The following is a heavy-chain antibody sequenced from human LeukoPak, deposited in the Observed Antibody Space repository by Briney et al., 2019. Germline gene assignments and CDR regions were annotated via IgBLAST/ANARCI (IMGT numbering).Heavy chain of an antibody. CDR2: ISLRGADA. CDR1: GFTFSSYA. CDR3: ARRGCYGGNCYPWDY. Sequence: GSPRLSCSASGFTFSSYAMSWVRQAPGKGLEWVSSISLRGADANYADSVKGRFTISRDDSKNALYLQMSSLRAEDTAVYFCARRGCYGGNCYPWDYWGQGTLVTVSS. V-gene: IGHV3-23*01. J-gene: IGHJ4*02. D-gene: IGHD2-21*02.